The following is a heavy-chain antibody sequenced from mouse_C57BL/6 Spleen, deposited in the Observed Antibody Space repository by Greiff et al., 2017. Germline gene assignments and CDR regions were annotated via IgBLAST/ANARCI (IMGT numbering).Heavy chain of an antibody. V-gene: IGHV1-26*01. CDR2: INPNNGGT. D-gene: IGHD3-3*01. J-gene: IGHJ3*01. CDR1: GYTFTDYY. Sequence: EVKLQQSGPELVKPGASVKISCKASGYTFTDYYMNWVKQSHGKSLEWIGDINPNNGGTSYNQKFKGKATLTVDKSSSTAYMELRSLTSEDSAVYYCAREAGTGFAYWGQGTLVTVSA. CDR3: AREAGTGFAY.